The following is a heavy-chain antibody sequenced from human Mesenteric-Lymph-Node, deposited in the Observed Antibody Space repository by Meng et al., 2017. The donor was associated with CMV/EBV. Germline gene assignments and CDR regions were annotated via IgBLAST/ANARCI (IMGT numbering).Heavy chain of an antibody. CDR1: YY. J-gene: IGHJ4*02. V-gene: IGHV1-2*02. Sequence: YYIHWVRQAPGQGLELMGWINPNNGVINYVQKFQGRVTMTRDTSISTAYMELNRLTSDDTAVYYCAREIWSGEISYSIWPRDGKVDYWGQGTLVTVSS. D-gene: IGHD3-3*01. CDR3: AREIWSGEISYSIWPRDGKVDY. CDR2: INPNNGVI.